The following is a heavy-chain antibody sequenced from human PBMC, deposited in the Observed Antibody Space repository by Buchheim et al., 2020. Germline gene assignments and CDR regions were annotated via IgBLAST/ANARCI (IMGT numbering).Heavy chain of an antibody. Sequence: QVQLQESGPGLVKPSGTLSLTCAVSGGSISSGSYYWSWIRQPAGKGLEWIGRIYTSGSTNYNPSLKSRVTISVDTSKNQFSLKLSSVTAADTAVYYCAREGVDYCSSTSCYEDWGQGTL. V-gene: IGHV4-61*02. D-gene: IGHD2-2*01. CDR2: IYTSGST. CDR3: AREGVDYCSSTSCYED. J-gene: IGHJ4*02. CDR1: GGSISSGSYY.